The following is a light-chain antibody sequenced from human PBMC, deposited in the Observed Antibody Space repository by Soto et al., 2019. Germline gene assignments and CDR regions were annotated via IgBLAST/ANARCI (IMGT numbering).Light chain of an antibody. V-gene: IGLV2-23*02. CDR2: EVT. J-gene: IGLJ1*01. CDR3: CSFGGSGYV. CDR1: TSDVGI. Sequence: QSVLTQPASGSGSPGQSITISCSGTTSDVGIVSWYQHHPGKAPKLMIHEVTKRPSGVSDPVSGSKSGNSASLAISGLQAEDEADYFCCSFGGSGYVFGTGTKVTVL.